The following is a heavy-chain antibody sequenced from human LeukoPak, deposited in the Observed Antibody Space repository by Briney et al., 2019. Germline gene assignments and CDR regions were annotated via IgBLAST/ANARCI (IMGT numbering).Heavy chain of an antibody. Sequence: GGSLRPSCAASGFPFTSYAMTWVRQAPGGGLEWVAVISVSGGSTYYADSVKGRFTISRDNSKNTVYLQMNSLRAADTALYYCAKKPGGNYPFDYWGQGTLVTVSS. D-gene: IGHD2-8*02. CDR2: ISVSGGST. CDR3: AKKPGGNYPFDY. V-gene: IGHV3-23*01. J-gene: IGHJ4*02. CDR1: GFPFTSYA.